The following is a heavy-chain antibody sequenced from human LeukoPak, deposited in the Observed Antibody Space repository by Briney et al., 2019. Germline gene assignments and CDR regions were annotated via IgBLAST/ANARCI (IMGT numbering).Heavy chain of an antibody. J-gene: IGHJ4*02. D-gene: IGHD2-21*02. CDR2: ISAYNGNT. V-gene: IGHV1-18*01. Sequence: ASVKVSCKASGYTFTSYGIRWVRQAPGQGLEWMGWISAYNGNTNYAQKLQGRVTMTTDTSTSTAYMELRSLRSDDTAVYYCARVEAVCGGDCFSDYWGQGTLVTASS. CDR3: ARVEAVCGGDCFSDY. CDR1: GYTFTSYG.